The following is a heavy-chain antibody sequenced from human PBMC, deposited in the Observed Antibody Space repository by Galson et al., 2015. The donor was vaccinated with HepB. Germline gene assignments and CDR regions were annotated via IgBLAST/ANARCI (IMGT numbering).Heavy chain of an antibody. V-gene: IGHV1-18*01. CDR1: GYTFTSYG. D-gene: IGHD3-22*01. Sequence: SVKVSCKASGYTFTSYGISWVRQAPGQGLEWMGWISAYNGNTNYAQKLQGRVTMTTDTSTSTAYMELRSLRSDDTAVYYCARDKGYYYDSSGEDNWFDPWGQGTLVTVSS. CDR2: ISAYNGNT. J-gene: IGHJ5*02. CDR3: ARDKGYYYDSSGEDNWFDP.